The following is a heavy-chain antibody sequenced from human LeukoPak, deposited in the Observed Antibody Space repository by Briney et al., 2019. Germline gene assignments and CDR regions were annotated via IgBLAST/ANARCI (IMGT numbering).Heavy chain of an antibody. D-gene: IGHD3-22*01. V-gene: IGHV3-7*01. J-gene: IGHJ4*02. Sequence: GGSLRLSCAASGFTFSSYWMSWVRQAPGKGLEWVANIKQDGSEKYYVDSVKGRFTISRDNAKNPLYLQMNSLRAEDTAVYYCARADYYDSSGILDYWGQGTLVTVSS. CDR1: GFTFSSYW. CDR3: ARADYYDSSGILDY. CDR2: IKQDGSEK.